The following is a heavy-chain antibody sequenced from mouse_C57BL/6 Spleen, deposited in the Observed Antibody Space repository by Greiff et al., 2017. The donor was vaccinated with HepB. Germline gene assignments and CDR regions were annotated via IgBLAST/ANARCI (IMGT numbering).Heavy chain of an antibody. CDR1: GFTFSSYA. CDR3: ARESDYDPFDY. V-gene: IGHV5-4*01. Sequence: EVNVVESGGGLVKPGGSLKLSCAASGFTFSSYAMSWVRQTPEKRLEWVATISDGGSYTYYPDNVKGRFTISRDNAKNNLYLQMSHLKSEDTAMYYCARESDYDPFDYWGQGTTLTVSS. J-gene: IGHJ2*01. CDR2: ISDGGSYT. D-gene: IGHD2-4*01.